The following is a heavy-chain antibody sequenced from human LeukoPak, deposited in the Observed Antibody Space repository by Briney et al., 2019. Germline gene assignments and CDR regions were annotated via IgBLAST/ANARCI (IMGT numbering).Heavy chain of an antibody. Sequence: GGSLRLSCAASGFTFSSYAMRWVRQAPGKGLEWVSAISGSGGSTYYADSVKGRFTISGDNSKNTLYLQMNSLRAEDTAVYYCARRNIAAAALDYWGQGTLSPSPQ. CDR2: ISGSGGST. V-gene: IGHV3-23*01. CDR1: GFTFSSYA. CDR3: ARRNIAAAALDY. J-gene: IGHJ4*02. D-gene: IGHD6-13*01.